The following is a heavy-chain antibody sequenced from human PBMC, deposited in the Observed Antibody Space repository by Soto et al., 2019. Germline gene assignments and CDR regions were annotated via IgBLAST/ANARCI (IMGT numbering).Heavy chain of an antibody. D-gene: IGHD4-17*01. CDR2: IYYSGST. V-gene: IGHV4-59*01. CDR3: ARAPPGHDYGDYNWFDP. J-gene: IGHJ5*02. Sequence: SETRSLTCTVSGGSISSYYWSWIRQPPGKGLEWIGYIYYSGSTNYNPSLKSRVTISVDTSKNQFSLKLSSVTAADTAVYYCARAPPGHDYGDYNWFDPWGQGTLVTVSS. CDR1: GGSISSYY.